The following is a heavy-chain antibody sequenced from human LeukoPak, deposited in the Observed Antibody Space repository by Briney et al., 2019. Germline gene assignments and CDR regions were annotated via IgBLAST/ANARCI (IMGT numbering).Heavy chain of an antibody. CDR3: ANPWELSDY. J-gene: IGHJ4*02. CDR1: GGSISSSY. CDR2: ISGSGGST. D-gene: IGHD1-26*01. V-gene: IGHV3-23*01. Sequence: ETLSLTCTVSGGSISSSYWSWIRQPPGKGLEWVSAISGSGGSTYYADSVKGRFTISRDNSKNTLYLQMNSLRAEDTAVYYCANPWELSDYWGQGTLVTVSS.